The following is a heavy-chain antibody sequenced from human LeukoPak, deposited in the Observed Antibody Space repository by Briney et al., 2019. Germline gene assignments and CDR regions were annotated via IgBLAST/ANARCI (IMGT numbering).Heavy chain of an antibody. D-gene: IGHD4-11*01. V-gene: IGHV5-51*01. CDR1: GYSFTSYW. CDR3: ARILLRTTVTTGGAFDI. Sequence: GESLKISCKGSGYSFTSYWIGWVRQMPGKGLEWMGIIYPGDSDTRYSPSFQGQVTISADKSISTAYLQWSSLKASDTAMYYCARILLRTTVTTGGAFDIWGQGTMVTVSS. CDR2: IYPGDSDT. J-gene: IGHJ3*02.